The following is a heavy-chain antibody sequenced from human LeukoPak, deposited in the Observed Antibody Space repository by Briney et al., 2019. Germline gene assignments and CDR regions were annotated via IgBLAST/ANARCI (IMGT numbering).Heavy chain of an antibody. CDR1: GFTFSSYS. CDR3: ARTYDFWSGYSYYFDY. V-gene: IGHV3-21*01. J-gene: IGHJ4*02. CDR2: ISSSSSYI. Sequence: GGSLRLSCAASGFTFSSYSMKWVRQAPGKGLEWVSSISSSSSYIYYADSVKGRFTISRDNAKNSLYLQMNSLRAEDTAVYYCARTYDFWSGYSYYFDYWGQGTLVTVSS. D-gene: IGHD3-3*01.